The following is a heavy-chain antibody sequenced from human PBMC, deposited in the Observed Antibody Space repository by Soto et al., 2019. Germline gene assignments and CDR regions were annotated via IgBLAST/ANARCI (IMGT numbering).Heavy chain of an antibody. CDR1: GFTFSSYG. J-gene: IGHJ4*02. CDR2: ISYDGSNK. CDR3: ARPPLDYHYYDSSGYFDY. V-gene: IGHV3-30*03. D-gene: IGHD3-22*01. Sequence: QVQLVESGGGVVQPGRSLRLSCAASGFTFSSYGMHWVRQAPGKGLEWVAVISYDGSNKYYADSVKGRFTISRDNSKNTLYLQMNSLRAEDTAVYYCARPPLDYHYYDSSGYFDYWGQGTLVTVSS.